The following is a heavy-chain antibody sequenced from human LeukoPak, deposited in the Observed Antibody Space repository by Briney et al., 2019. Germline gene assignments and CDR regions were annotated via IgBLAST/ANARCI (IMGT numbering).Heavy chain of an antibody. Sequence: PGGSLRLSCAASGFTFDGYGMSLVRQAPGKGLEWVSGINWNGGSTGYADSVKRRFTISRDNAKNSLYLQMNSLRAEDTALYYCARVSCSSTSCYGGYYYYMDVWGKGTTVTVSS. J-gene: IGHJ6*03. CDR2: INWNGGST. D-gene: IGHD2-2*01. V-gene: IGHV3-20*04. CDR1: GFTFDGYG. CDR3: ARVSCSSTSCYGGYYYYMDV.